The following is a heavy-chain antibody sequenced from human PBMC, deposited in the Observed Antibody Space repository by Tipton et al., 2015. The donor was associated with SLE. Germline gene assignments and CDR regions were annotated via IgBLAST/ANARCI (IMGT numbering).Heavy chain of an antibody. CDR2: ISYDGSNK. V-gene: IGHV3-30*04. Sequence: SLRLSCAASGFTFSGYAMHWVRQAPGKGLEWVAVISYDGSNKYYADSVKGRFTISRDNSKNTLYLQMNSLRAEDTAVYYCARELLPYYGMDVWGQGTTVTVSS. J-gene: IGHJ6*02. D-gene: IGHD2-15*01. CDR3: ARELLPYYGMDV. CDR1: GFTFSGYA.